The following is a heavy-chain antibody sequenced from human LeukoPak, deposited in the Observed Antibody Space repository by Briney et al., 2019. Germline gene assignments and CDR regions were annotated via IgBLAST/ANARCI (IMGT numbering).Heavy chain of an antibody. J-gene: IGHJ4*02. D-gene: IGHD3-10*01. V-gene: IGHV5-51*01. CDR2: IYPGASNI. Sequence: GESLKIFCWTSGYTFTSYWIGLVRHMPGKGLDWMGVIYPGASNIRYSPSFQGQVIISADTSINTAYLQWNILRASDTAMYFCARAIYGHAHFDQRGQGTLVSVSS. CDR1: GYTFTSYW. CDR3: ARAIYGHAHFDQ.